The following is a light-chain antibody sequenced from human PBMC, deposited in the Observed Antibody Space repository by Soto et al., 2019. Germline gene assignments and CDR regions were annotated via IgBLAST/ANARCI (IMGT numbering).Light chain of an antibody. CDR2: DAS. V-gene: IGKV3D-20*01. J-gene: IGKJ4*01. CDR1: QSISSNS. CDR3: QQYCSSLT. Sequence: EIVLTQSPATLSLSPGERATLSCGASQSISSNSLAWYQQKPGLAPRLLIYDASSRATGIPDRCSGSGSGTDFTLTISRLEPEDFVVYYCQQYCSSLTFGGGAKVEIK.